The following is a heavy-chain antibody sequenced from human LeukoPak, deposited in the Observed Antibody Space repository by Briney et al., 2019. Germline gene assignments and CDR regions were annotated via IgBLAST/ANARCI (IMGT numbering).Heavy chain of an antibody. Sequence: GGSLRLSCAASGFTFSSYGMHWVRQAPCKGLEWVVFIRYDGSNKYYADSVKGRFTISRDNSKNTLYLQMNSLRAEDTAVYYCAKGITVVTPSADYWGQGTLVTVSS. D-gene: IGHD4-23*01. V-gene: IGHV3-30*02. J-gene: IGHJ4*02. CDR2: IRYDGSNK. CDR3: AKGITVVTPSADY. CDR1: GFTFSSYG.